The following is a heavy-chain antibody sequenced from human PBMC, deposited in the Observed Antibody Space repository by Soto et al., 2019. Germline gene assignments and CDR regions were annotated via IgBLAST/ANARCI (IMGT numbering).Heavy chain of an antibody. CDR3: ARDRDYYDSSGPGY. J-gene: IGHJ4*02. V-gene: IGHV3-21*05. D-gene: IGHD3-22*01. Sequence: GGSLRLSCAASGFTFSSYEMNWVRQAPGKGLEWVSYISSSSSYIKYADSVKGRFTISRDNSKNSLYLQMNSLRAEDTAVYYCARDRDYYDSSGPGYWGQGTLVTVSS. CDR1: GFTFSSYE. CDR2: ISSSSSYI.